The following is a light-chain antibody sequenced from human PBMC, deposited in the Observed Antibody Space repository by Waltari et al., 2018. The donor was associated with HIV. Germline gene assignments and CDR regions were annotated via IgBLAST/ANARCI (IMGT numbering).Light chain of an antibody. Sequence: DIQMTQFPSTLSASVGDSVTITCRASQTIENQWLAWLQQKPGKAPNLRIYKASILETGVPSRFSGSGSGAVFTLTISSLQPDDFATYYCQQYNNFSWTFGQGTKVEIK. J-gene: IGKJ1*01. CDR1: QTIENQW. CDR2: KAS. V-gene: IGKV1-5*03. CDR3: QQYNNFSWT.